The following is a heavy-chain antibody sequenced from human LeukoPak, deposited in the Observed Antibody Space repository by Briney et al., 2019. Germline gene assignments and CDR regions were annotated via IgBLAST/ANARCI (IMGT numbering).Heavy chain of an antibody. Sequence: SETLSLTCTVSGGSISSSSYYWSWIRQPPGKGLEWIGEINHSGSTNYNPSLKSRVTISVDTSKNQFSLKLSSVTAADTAVYYCARVGRWGIAAAGNNWFDPWGQGTLVTVSS. V-gene: IGHV4-39*07. CDR1: GGSISSSSYY. J-gene: IGHJ5*02. D-gene: IGHD6-13*01. CDR3: ARVGRWGIAAAGNNWFDP. CDR2: INHSGST.